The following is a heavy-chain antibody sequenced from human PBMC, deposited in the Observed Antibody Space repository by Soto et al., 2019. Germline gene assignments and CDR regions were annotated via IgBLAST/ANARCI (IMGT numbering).Heavy chain of an antibody. D-gene: IGHD2-15*01. CDR2: IYWDDDK. Sequence: QITLKESGPTLVKPTQTLTLTCTFSGFSLSTSGVGVGWIRQPPGKALEWLALIYWDDDKRYSPSLKSRLTITTDTSKNQVVLTMTNMDPVDTATYYCAHIFALVVAATPVWDWFDPWGQGTLVTVSS. CDR3: AHIFALVVAATPVWDWFDP. CDR1: GFSLSTSGVG. V-gene: IGHV2-5*02. J-gene: IGHJ5*02.